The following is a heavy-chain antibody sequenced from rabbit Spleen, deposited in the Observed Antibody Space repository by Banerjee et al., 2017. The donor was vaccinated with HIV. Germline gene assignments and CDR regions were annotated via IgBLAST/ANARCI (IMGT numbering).Heavy chain of an antibody. CDR3: ARETSSGWGVVSYYFNL. D-gene: IGHD4-1*01. CDR1: GFSFSSRYY. CDR2: IYAGSSGDT. J-gene: IGHJ4*01. V-gene: IGHV1S45*01. Sequence: QEQPVESGGGLVKPEGSLTLTCTASGFSFSSRYYMCWVRQAPGKGLEWIACIYAGSSGDTYYASWAKSRFTISKTSSTTVTLQMTSLTAADTATYFCARETSSGWGVVSYYFNLWGPGTLVTVS.